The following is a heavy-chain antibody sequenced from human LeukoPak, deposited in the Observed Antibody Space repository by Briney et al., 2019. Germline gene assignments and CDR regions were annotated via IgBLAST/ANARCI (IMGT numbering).Heavy chain of an antibody. J-gene: IGHJ4*02. CDR2: IKSKTDGGTT. V-gene: IGHV3-15*01. CDR1: GFTFSNAW. D-gene: IGHD3-3*01. Sequence: GGSLRLSCAASGFTFSNAWMSWVRQAPGKGLEWVGRIKSKTDGGTTDYAAPVKGRFTISRDDSKNTLYLQMNSLKTEDTAVYYCTTDRLSEWLPINFDYWGQGTLVTVSS. CDR3: TTDRLSEWLPINFDY.